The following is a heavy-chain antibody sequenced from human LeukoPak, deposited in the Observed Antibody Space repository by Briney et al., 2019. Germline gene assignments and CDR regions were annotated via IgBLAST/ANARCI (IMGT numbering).Heavy chain of an antibody. D-gene: IGHD2-8*01. CDR2: IKQDGSET. J-gene: IGHJ4*02. Sequence: GGSLRLSCAASGFTFSNYWMSWVRQAPGKGLEWVANIKQDGSETYYVDSVKGRFTISRDNAKNSLFLQTNSLTAEDTAVYYCARKGGTRGPLNYWGQGTLVTVSS. V-gene: IGHV3-7*01. CDR3: ARKGGTRGPLNY. CDR1: GFTFSNYW.